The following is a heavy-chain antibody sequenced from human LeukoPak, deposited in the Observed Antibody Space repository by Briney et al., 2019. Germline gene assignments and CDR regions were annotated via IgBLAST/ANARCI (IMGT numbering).Heavy chain of an antibody. V-gene: IGHV3-15*07. CDR2: IKSETDGGTT. J-gene: IGHJ4*02. Sequence: GGSLRLSCAASGFTFSNAWMNWVRQAPGKGLEWVGRIKSETDGGTTDYAAPVKGRFTISRDDSKNTLYLQMNSLKTEDTAVYYCMPYSSGLDSWGQGTLVTVSS. CDR1: GFTFSNAW. CDR3: MPYSSGLDS. D-gene: IGHD6-19*01.